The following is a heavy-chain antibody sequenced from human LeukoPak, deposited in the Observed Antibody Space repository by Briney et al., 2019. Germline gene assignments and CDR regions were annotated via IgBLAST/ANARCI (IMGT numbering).Heavy chain of an antibody. Sequence: GGSLRLSCAASGFTFRNYVIHWVRQAPGKGLEWVAVTSSDLNVKLYADSVKGRFSISRDNSKNTLYLQMDSLRGEDTAVYYCAKDSRIGYSAHFDYWGQGALVTVSS. CDR1: GFTFRNYV. D-gene: IGHD2-21*01. CDR3: AKDSRIGYSAHFDY. V-gene: IGHV3-30*18. J-gene: IGHJ4*02. CDR2: TSSDLNVK.